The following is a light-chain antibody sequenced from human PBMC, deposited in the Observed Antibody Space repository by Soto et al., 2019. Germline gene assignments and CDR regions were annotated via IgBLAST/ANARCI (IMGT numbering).Light chain of an antibody. CDR2: GAF. CDR1: HDMGNY. Sequence: DIQLTQSPPYLSASVGDRVTITCQASHDMGNYLNWYQHKPGKAPNLVIYGAFNLETWVPSRFSGGGSGTDFTFTISSLRPEDIATYYCQHSDHLPLFGPGTKVDF. CDR3: QHSDHLPL. V-gene: IGKV1-33*01. J-gene: IGKJ3*01.